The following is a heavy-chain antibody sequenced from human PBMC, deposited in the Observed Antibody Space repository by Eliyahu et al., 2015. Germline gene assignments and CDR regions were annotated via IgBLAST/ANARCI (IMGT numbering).Heavy chain of an antibody. CDR1: GGSASSGGYY. V-gene: IGHV4-61*08. J-gene: IGHJ4*02. CDR3: ARVAKVGQTGYHSDY. CDR2: VYYSGGA. D-gene: IGHD1-26*01. Sequence: QVQLQESGPGLVKPSETLSLTCTVSGGSASSGGYYWSWIRQPPGKGLEWIGFVYYSGGANYNPSLKSRVTISVDTSRNQFSLKLSSVTAADTAVYYCARVAKVGQTGYHSDYWGQGTLVTVSS.